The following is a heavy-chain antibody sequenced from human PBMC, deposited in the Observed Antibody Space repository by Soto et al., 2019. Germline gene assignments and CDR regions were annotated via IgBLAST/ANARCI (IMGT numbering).Heavy chain of an antibody. CDR2: ISWDGGST. V-gene: IGHV3-43*01. Sequence: PGGSLRLSCAASGFTFDDYTRHWVRQAPGKGLEWVSLISWDGGSTYYADSVKGRFTISRDNSKNSLYLQMNSLRTEDTALYYCAKDIRVGSSSSSVYYYGMDVWGQGTTVTVSS. D-gene: IGHD6-6*01. J-gene: IGHJ6*02. CDR1: GFTFDDYT. CDR3: AKDIRVGSSSSSVYYYGMDV.